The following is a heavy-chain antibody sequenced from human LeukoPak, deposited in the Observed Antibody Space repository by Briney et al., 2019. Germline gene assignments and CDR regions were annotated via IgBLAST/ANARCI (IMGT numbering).Heavy chain of an antibody. D-gene: IGHD4-17*01. CDR3: AKARWPRSTVTSYGMDV. V-gene: IGHV3-23*01. Sequence: PGGSLRLSCAASGFTFSSYAMSWVRQAPGKGLEWVSAISGSGGGTYYADSVKGRFTISRDNSKNTLYLQMNSLRAEDTAVYYCAKARWPRSTVTSYGMDVWGQGTTVTVSS. J-gene: IGHJ6*02. CDR1: GFTFSSYA. CDR2: ISGSGGGT.